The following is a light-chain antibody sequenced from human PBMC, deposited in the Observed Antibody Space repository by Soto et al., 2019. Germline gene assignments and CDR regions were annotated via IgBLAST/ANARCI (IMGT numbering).Light chain of an antibody. J-gene: IGLJ3*02. V-gene: IGLV2-11*01. Sequence: QSALTQPRSVSGSPGQSVTISCTGTSSDVGGYNYVSWYQQHPGKAPKLMIYDVSKRPSGVPDRFSGSKSGNTASLIISGLQAEDEADYYCTSYVGNDIWVFGGGTKLTVL. CDR3: TSYVGNDIWV. CDR2: DVS. CDR1: SSDVGGYNY.